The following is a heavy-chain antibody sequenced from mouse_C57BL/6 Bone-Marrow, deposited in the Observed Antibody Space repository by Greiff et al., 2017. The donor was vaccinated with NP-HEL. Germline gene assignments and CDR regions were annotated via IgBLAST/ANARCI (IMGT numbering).Heavy chain of an antibody. CDR2: ILPGSGST. J-gene: IGHJ4*01. V-gene: IGHV1-9*01. D-gene: IGHD2-10*02. CDR1: GYTFTGYW. Sequence: QVQLKESGAELMKPGASVKLSCKATGYTFTGYWIEWVKQRPGHGLEWIGEILPGSGSTNYNEKFKGKATFTADTSSNTAYMQLSSLTTEDAAIYYCARYGNYVKGWCYAMDYWGQGTSVTVSS. CDR3: ARYGNYVKGWCYAMDY.